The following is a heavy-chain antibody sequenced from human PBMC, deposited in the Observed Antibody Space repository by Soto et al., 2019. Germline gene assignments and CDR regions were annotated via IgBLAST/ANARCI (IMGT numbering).Heavy chain of an antibody. CDR3: ARAVNDYGDYVFAFDI. CDR1: GFTVSSNY. J-gene: IGHJ3*02. D-gene: IGHD4-17*01. CDR2: IYSGGST. V-gene: IGHV3-53*01. Sequence: EVQLVESGGGLIQPGGSLRLSCAASGFTVSSNYMSWVRQAPGKGLEWVSVIYSGGSTYYADSVKGRFTISRDNSKNTLYLQMNSLRAEDTAVYYCARAVNDYGDYVFAFDIWGQGTMVTVSS.